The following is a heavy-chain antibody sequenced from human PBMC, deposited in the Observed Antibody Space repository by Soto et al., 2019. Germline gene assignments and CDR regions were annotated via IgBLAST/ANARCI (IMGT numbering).Heavy chain of an antibody. CDR2: INSDGSST. CDR3: ARHQWLGRGMDV. CDR1: GFTFSSYW. Sequence: GGSLRLSCAASGFTFSSYWMHWVRQAPGKGLVWVSRINSDGSSTSYADSVKGRFTISRDNAKNTLYLQMNSLRAEDTAVYYWARHQWLGRGMDVWGQGTTVTVSS. D-gene: IGHD6-19*01. V-gene: IGHV3-74*01. J-gene: IGHJ6*02.